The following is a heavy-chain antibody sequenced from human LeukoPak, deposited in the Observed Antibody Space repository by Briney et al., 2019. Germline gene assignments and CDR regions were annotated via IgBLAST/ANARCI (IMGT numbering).Heavy chain of an antibody. CDR2: ISAYNGNT. D-gene: IGHD6-13*01. Sequence: ASVKVSCKASGYTFTSYGISWVRQAPGQGLEWMGWISAYNGNTNYAQKLQGRVTMTTDTSTSTAYMELRSLRSDDTAVYYCARRLAAAGTFAYYYYYMDVWGKGTTVTVSS. V-gene: IGHV1-18*01. J-gene: IGHJ6*03. CDR3: ARRLAAAGTFAYYYYYMDV. CDR1: GYTFTSYG.